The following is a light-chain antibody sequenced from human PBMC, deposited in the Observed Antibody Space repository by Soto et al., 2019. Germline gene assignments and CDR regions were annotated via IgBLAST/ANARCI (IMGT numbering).Light chain of an antibody. Sequence: DIQMTQSPSSLAASVGDRVTISCRASQSIMTYLNWYQQKPGEAPKLLIYTASTLHSGVPSRFSGSGFGTDFTLTISSLQHEDFATYYCQQTYRAPRTFGQGTKVEIK. J-gene: IGKJ1*01. CDR2: TAS. CDR3: QQTYRAPRT. V-gene: IGKV1-39*01. CDR1: QSIMTY.